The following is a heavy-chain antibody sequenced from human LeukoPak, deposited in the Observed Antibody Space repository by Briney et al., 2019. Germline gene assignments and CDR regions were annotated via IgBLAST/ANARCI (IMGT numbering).Heavy chain of an antibody. CDR1: GYTFTSFS. CDR2: ISTHNGNT. D-gene: IGHD6-25*01. Sequence: GASVKVSCKASGYTFTSFSISWVRQAPGQGLEWMGWISTHNGNTHYAQKFQGRVTVTTDTSTSTAYMELRSLRSDDTAVYYCARNPTVNGYDYWGQGTLVTVSS. V-gene: IGHV1-18*01. CDR3: ARNPTVNGYDY. J-gene: IGHJ4*02.